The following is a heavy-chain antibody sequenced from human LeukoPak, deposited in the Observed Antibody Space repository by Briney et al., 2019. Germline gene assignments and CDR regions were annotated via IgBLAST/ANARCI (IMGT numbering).Heavy chain of an antibody. CDR1: GGSINSYY. CDR3: AREASNYYYYGMDV. J-gene: IGHJ6*02. V-gene: IGHV4-59*01. CDR2: IYYSGST. Sequence: SETLSLTCTVSGGSINSYYWSWIRQPPGKGLEWIAYIYYSGSTNYNPSLKSRVTISVDTSKNQFSLKLSSVTAADTAVYYCAREASNYYYYGMDVWGQGTTVTVSS. D-gene: IGHD4-11*01.